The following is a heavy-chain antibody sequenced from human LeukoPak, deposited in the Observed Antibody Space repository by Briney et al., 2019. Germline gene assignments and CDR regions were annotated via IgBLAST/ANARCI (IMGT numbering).Heavy chain of an antibody. Sequence: GRSLTLSCAASGFAFSSYWMTCVRHAPGKVLEWVATIKIDGNVTYYLDCVNGRFTISRDNAKNSLYLKMNSLRAGDTAVYFCARYRGGGDYDFWGQGTLVTVSS. V-gene: IGHV3-7*04. D-gene: IGHD4-17*01. CDR1: GFAFSSYW. CDR2: IKIDGNVT. CDR3: ARYRGGGDYDF. J-gene: IGHJ4*02.